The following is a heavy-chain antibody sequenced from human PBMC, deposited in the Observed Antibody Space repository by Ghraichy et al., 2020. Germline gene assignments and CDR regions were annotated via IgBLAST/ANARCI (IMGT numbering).Heavy chain of an antibody. Sequence: ASVKVSCKASGYTFTSYVINWVRQAPGQGLEWMGWMNPNIGNAGYAPKFQGRVTLTRNTSISTAYMELSSLRSEDTAVYYCAVTIMGYCSGGICNYHYFDFWGQGALVTVSS. CDR2: MNPNIGNA. CDR1: GYTFTSYV. V-gene: IGHV1-8*01. CDR3: AVTIMGYCSGGICNYHYFDF. D-gene: IGHD2-15*01. J-gene: IGHJ4*02.